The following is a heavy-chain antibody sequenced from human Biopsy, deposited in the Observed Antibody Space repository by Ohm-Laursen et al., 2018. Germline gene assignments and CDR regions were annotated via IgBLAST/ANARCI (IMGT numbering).Heavy chain of an antibody. D-gene: IGHD3-22*01. CDR3: ARDYDTSGYYYVS. CDR2: IFYRGST. V-gene: IGHV4-34*12. Sequence: PGTLSLTCAVYGESFSGYYWGWIRQPPGKGLEWIGSIFYRGSTHYKPSLKSRVNISVDTSKNQFSLKLNSVTAADTAVYYCARDYDTSGYYYVSWGQGTLVTVSS. CDR1: GESFSGYY. J-gene: IGHJ5*02.